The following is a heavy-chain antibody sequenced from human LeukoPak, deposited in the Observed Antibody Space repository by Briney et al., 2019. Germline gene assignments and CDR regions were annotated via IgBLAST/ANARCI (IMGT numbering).Heavy chain of an antibody. V-gene: IGHV4-34*01. CDR1: GGSLSGYY. Sequence: PSETLSLTCAVYGGSLSGYYWSWIRQPPGKGLEWIGEVNHSGITNYNPSLKSRVTISINTSKNQFSLKVTSVTAADTAVYYCARRGYDSGSDYWGQGTLVTVSS. D-gene: IGHD3-10*01. CDR2: VNHSGIT. CDR3: ARRGYDSGSDY. J-gene: IGHJ4*02.